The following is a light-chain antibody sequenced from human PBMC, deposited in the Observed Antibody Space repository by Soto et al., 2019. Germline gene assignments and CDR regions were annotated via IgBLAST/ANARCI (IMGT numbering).Light chain of an antibody. V-gene: IGLV2-14*01. CDR2: EVD. CDR3: SSYTSSNTLV. Sequence: QSALTQPASVSGSPGQSVTISCTGTSSDIGAYNYVSWYQQHPGKAPKFLIYEVDNRASGVSDRFSGSKSGNTASLTISGLQAEDEADYYCSSYTSSNTLVFGTGTKLTVL. CDR1: SSDIGAYNY. J-gene: IGLJ1*01.